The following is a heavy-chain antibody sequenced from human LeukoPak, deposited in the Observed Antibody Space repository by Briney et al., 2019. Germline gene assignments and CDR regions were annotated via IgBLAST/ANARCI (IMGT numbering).Heavy chain of an antibody. V-gene: IGHV3-23*01. CDR2: ISGSGGST. CDR3: ARVVYYYYYMDV. CDR1: GFTFSSYG. Sequence: GGSLRLSCAASGFTFSSYGMSWVRQAPGKGLEWVSAISGSGGSTYYADSVKGRFTISRDNAKNSLYLQMNSLRAEDTAVYYCARVVYYYYYMDVWGKGTTVTVSS. J-gene: IGHJ6*03.